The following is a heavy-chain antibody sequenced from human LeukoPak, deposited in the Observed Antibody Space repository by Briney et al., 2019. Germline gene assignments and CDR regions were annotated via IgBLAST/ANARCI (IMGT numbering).Heavy chain of an antibody. CDR2: IRYDGSNK. CDR3: AKDPLGVTSEFDY. D-gene: IGHD2-21*02. V-gene: IGHV3-30*02. CDR1: GFTFSDNG. Sequence: GGSLRLSCAASGFTFSDNGMHWVRQAPGKGLEWVAFIRYDGSNKYYADSVKGRFTIPRDNSKNTLYLQMNSLRAEDTAVYYCAKDPLGVTSEFDYWGQGTLVTVSS. J-gene: IGHJ4*02.